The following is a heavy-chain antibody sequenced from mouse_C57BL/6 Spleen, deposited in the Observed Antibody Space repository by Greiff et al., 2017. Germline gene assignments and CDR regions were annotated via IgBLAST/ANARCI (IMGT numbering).Heavy chain of an antibody. Sequence: VQLQQSGPELVKPGASVKISCKASGYTFTDYYMTWVKQSHGKSLEWIGDINPNNGGTSYTQKFKGKATLTVDKSSSTAYMELRRLTSEDSAVYYCASGDDYGYYAMDYWGQGTSVTVSS. J-gene: IGHJ4*01. D-gene: IGHD2-4*01. CDR1: GYTFTDYY. V-gene: IGHV1-26*01. CDR3: ASGDDYGYYAMDY. CDR2: INPNNGGT.